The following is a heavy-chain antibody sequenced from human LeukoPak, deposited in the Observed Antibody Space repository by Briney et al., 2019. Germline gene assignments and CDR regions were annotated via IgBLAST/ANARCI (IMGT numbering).Heavy chain of an antibody. Sequence: ASVKVSCKASGGTFSSYAISWVRQAPGQGLEWMGRIIPIFGIADYAQKFQGRVTITADKSTSTAYMELSSLRSEDTAVYYCARGTVGYGDYWGQGTLVTVSS. CDR3: ARGTVGYGDY. V-gene: IGHV1-69*04. CDR2: IIPIFGIA. J-gene: IGHJ4*02. CDR1: GGTFSSYA. D-gene: IGHD1-26*01.